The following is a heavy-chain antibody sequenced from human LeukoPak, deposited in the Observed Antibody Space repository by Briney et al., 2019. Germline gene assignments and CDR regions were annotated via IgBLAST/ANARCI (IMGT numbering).Heavy chain of an antibody. CDR1: GFTFSSYS. V-gene: IGHV3-21*01. CDR3: ARAGGGYYYYYYGMDV. CDR2: ISSSSSYI. D-gene: IGHD3-16*01. J-gene: IGHJ6*02. Sequence: GGSLRLSCAASGFTFSSYSMNWVRQAPGKGLEWVSSISSSSSYIYYADSVKGRFTISRDNAKNSLYLQMNSLRAEDTAVYYCARAGGGYYYYYYGMDVWGQGTTVTVSS.